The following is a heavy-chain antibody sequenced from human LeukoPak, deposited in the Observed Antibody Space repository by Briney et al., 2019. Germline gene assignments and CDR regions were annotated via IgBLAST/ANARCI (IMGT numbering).Heavy chain of an antibody. J-gene: IGHJ4*02. Sequence: SETLSLTCTVSGGSISSYYWSWIRQPPGKGLEWIGCFYYSGSTNYNPSLKSRVTMSVDTSKNQFSLNLSSVTPADTAVYYCARGGIAVAGLSYYFDYWGQGTLVTVSS. CDR2: FYYSGST. CDR1: GGSISSYY. V-gene: IGHV4-59*01. D-gene: IGHD6-19*01. CDR3: ARGGIAVAGLSYYFDY.